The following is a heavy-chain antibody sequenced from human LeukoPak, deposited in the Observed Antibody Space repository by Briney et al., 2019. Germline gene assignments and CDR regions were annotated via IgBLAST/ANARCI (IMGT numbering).Heavy chain of an antibody. CDR2: IRYTGSDK. CDR3: ARKVLNYFDY. Sequence: GGSLRLSCAASGFTFSSYGMHWVRQAPGKELEWVAFIRYTGSDKYYADSVKGRFTISRDNSKNTLYLQMNSLRAEDTAVYYCARKVLNYFDYWGQGTLVTVSS. J-gene: IGHJ4*02. CDR1: GFTFSSYG. V-gene: IGHV3-30*02.